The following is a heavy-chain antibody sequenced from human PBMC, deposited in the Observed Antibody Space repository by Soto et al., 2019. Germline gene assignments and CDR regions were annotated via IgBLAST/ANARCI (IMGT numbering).Heavy chain of an antibody. CDR1: GGSISSYY. D-gene: IGHD2-2*01. V-gene: IGHV4-59*01. J-gene: IGHJ5*02. CDR3: ARASPPPACWFDP. Sequence: PSETLSLTCTVSGGSISSYYWSWIRQPPGKGLEWIGYIYYSGSTNYNPSLKSRVTISVDTSKNQFSLKLSSVTAADTAVYYCARASPPPACWFDPSGQGTLVTVPS. CDR2: IYYSGST.